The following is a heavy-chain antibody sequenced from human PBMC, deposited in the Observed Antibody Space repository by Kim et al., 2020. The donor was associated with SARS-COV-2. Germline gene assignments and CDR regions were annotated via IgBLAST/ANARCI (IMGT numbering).Heavy chain of an antibody. V-gene: IGHV1-69*04. D-gene: IGHD1-1*01. CDR2: IIPILGIA. CDR1: GGTFSSYA. J-gene: IGHJ6*02. Sequence: SVKVSCKASGGTFSSYAISWVRQAPGQGLEWMGRIIPILGIANYAQKFQGRVTITADKSTSTAYMELSSLRSEDTAVYYCARVVRNDEYYYYYYGMDVWGQGTTVTVSS. CDR3: ARVVRNDEYYYYYYGMDV.